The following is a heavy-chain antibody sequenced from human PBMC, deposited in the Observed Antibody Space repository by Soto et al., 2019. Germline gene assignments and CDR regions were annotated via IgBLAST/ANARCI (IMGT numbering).Heavy chain of an antibody. J-gene: IGHJ4*02. CDR1: GFTFSTYS. D-gene: IGHD4-4*01. CDR2: ISGSGNYT. CDR3: AREGINNYNEYYFDS. V-gene: IGHV3-21*01. Sequence: GGALRLSCAASGFTFSTYSMNWVRQAPGKGLEWVSSISGSGNYTHYADFLRGRFTISRDNAKTSLYLQMNSPRAEDTAVYYCAREGINNYNEYYFDSWGQGXVVTVSS.